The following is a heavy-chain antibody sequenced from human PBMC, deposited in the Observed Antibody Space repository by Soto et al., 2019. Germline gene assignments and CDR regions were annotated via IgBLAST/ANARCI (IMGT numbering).Heavy chain of an antibody. Sequence: PSETLSLTCPVSGGSVSSATYFWSWVRQPPGGGLEWIAYILYSGSTEYNPSLKSRVTISLSTSKTQFSLRLTSVTAADTAVYYCARGMYNSGWNLDLWGQGSVVTVS. CDR3: ARGMYNSGWNLDL. J-gene: IGHJ5*02. CDR1: GGSVSSATYF. D-gene: IGHD6-19*01. CDR2: ILYSGST. V-gene: IGHV4-61*01.